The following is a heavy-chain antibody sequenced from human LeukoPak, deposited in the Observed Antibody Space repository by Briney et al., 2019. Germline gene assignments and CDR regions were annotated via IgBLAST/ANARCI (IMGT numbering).Heavy chain of an antibody. Sequence: GGSLRLSCAASGFTFSSYWMHWVRQAPGKGLVWVSRINSDGSSTSYADSVKGRFTISRDNAKNTLYLQMNSLRAEDTAVYYCAREDYGDGWFDPWGQGTLVTVSS. CDR1: GFTFSSYW. V-gene: IGHV3-74*01. CDR3: AREDYGDGWFDP. CDR2: INSDGSST. J-gene: IGHJ5*02. D-gene: IGHD4-17*01.